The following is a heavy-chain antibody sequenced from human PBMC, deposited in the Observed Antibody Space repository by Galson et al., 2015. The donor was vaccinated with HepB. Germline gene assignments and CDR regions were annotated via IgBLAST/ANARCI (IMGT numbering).Heavy chain of an antibody. Sequence: SLRLSCAASGFTFSTYSMNWVRQAPGKGLEWISYISSSGTIYYADSVKGRFTISRDNAKNSLYLQMNSLRDEDTAVYYCARDRDIRFWGQGTLVTVSS. D-gene: IGHD2-15*01. V-gene: IGHV3-48*02. CDR1: GFTFSTYS. CDR3: ARDRDIRF. J-gene: IGHJ4*02. CDR2: ISSSGTI.